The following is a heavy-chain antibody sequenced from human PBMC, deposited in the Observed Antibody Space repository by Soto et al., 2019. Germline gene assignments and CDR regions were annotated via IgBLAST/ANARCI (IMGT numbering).Heavy chain of an antibody. J-gene: IGHJ4*02. V-gene: IGHV3-30*03. Sequence: GGPLRLSYAASGFTFSSYGMHWVRQAPGKGLEWVAGIIYDGSTKNYADSVKGRVTMTTDTSTSTVYMELSGLRSDDTAVYYCARVSLDYIWGSYQPPDYDYWGQGTLVTVSS. CDR2: IIYDGSTK. CDR3: ARVSLDYIWGSYQPPDYDY. CDR1: GFTFSSYG. D-gene: IGHD3-16*02.